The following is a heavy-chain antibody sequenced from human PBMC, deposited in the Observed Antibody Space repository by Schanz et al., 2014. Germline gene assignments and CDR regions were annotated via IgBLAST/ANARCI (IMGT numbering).Heavy chain of an antibody. D-gene: IGHD5-12*01. CDR2: IIPILGIA. J-gene: IGHJ4*02. V-gene: IGHV1-69*04. CDR1: GGTFSTYP. CDR3: ARDFSAYVGNYFDY. Sequence: QVQLVQSGAEVKKPGSSMKVSCKASGGTFSTYPINWLRQAPGQGLEWMGRIIPILGIANYAQNFQGRVTITADKSTSTAYMDLRSLRSDDTAVYYCARDFSAYVGNYFDYWGQGTLVTVSS.